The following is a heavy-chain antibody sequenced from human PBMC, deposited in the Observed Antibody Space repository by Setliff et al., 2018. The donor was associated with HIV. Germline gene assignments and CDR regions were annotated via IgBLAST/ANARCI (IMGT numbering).Heavy chain of an antibody. J-gene: IGHJ5*02. CDR1: GYVFTTYV. CDR3: ARDYNYASGTYNWFDP. CDR2: INANTGNP. Sequence: ASVKVSCKASGYVFTTYVINWVRQAPGRGLELMGWINANTGNPRYAPGFTGRFVFSLDTSATTAHLQINGLKTDDTAVYYCARDYNYASGTYNWFDPWGQGTRGTVPQ. D-gene: IGHD3-10*01. V-gene: IGHV7-4-1*02.